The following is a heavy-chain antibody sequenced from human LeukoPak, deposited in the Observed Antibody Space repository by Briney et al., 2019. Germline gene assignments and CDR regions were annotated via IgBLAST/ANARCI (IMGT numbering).Heavy chain of an antibody. CDR2: VDPKSGGT. V-gene: IGHV1-2*02. J-gene: IGHJ4*02. CDR3: ATETWYFAS. D-gene: IGHD1-14*01. CDR1: GYTFTDHH. Sequence: ASVKVSFKTSGYTFTDHHMHWVRQAPGQGLEWMGRVDPKSGGTIYAQNFQGRVAMTSDTSTSTASMEVSSLKSDDTAVYYCATETWYFASWGQGTLVTVSS.